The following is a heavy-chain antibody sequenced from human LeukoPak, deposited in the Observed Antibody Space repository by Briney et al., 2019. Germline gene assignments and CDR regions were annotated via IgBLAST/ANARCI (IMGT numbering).Heavy chain of an antibody. V-gene: IGHV3-30*18. CDR2: ISYDGSNK. D-gene: IGHD3-9*01. Sequence: GGSLRLSCAASGFTFSSYGMHWVRQAPGKGLEWGAVISYDGSNKYDADSVKGRFTIYRDNYKNTLYMQMDSLRAEDTAVYYCAKDLARLRYFDWLLLDYWGQGNLVTVSS. J-gene: IGHJ4*02. CDR1: GFTFSSYG. CDR3: AKDLARLRYFDWLLLDY.